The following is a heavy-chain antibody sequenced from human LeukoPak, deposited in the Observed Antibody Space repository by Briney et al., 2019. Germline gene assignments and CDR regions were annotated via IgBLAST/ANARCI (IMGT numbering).Heavy chain of an antibody. CDR2: IYYSGST. J-gene: IGHJ4*02. CDR3: ARKRDGYNFDY. D-gene: IGHD5-24*01. V-gene: IGHV4-59*01. CDR1: GGSISSYY. Sequence: SETLSLTCTVSGGSISSYYWSWIRQPPGKGLEWIGYIYYSGSTNYNPSLKSRVAISVDTSKNQFSLKLSSVTAADTAVYYCARKRDGYNFDYWGQGTLVTVSS.